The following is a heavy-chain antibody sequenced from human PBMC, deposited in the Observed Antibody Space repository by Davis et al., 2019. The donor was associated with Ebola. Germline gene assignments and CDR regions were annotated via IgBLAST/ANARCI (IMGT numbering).Heavy chain of an antibody. Sequence: MPGGSLRLSCTVSGGSISSYYWSWIRQPPGKGLEWIGYIYYSGSTNYNPSLKSRVTISVDTSKNQFSLKLSSVTAADTAVYYCARDRYSVGVTNYLGYWGQGTLVTVSS. D-gene: IGHD1-26*01. J-gene: IGHJ4*02. V-gene: IGHV4-59*01. CDR3: ARDRYSVGVTNYLGY. CDR2: IYYSGST. CDR1: GGSISSYY.